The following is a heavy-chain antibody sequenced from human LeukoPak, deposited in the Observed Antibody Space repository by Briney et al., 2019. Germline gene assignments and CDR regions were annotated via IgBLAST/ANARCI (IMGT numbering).Heavy chain of an antibody. CDR1: GGSISSGGYY. V-gene: IGHV4-31*03. Sequence: PSETLSLTCTVSGGSISSGGYYWSWIRQHPGKGLEWIGYIYYSGSTYYNPSLKSRVTISVDTSKNQFSLKLSSVTAADTAVYYCARDNPGAIAGNYFDYWGQGTLVTVSS. CDR3: ARDNPGAIAGNYFDY. CDR2: IYYSGST. J-gene: IGHJ4*02. D-gene: IGHD2-21*01.